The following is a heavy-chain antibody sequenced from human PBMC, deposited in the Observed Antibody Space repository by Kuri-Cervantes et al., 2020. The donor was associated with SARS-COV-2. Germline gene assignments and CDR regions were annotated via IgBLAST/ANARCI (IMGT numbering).Heavy chain of an antibody. D-gene: IGHD4-11*01. Sequence: GESLKISCAASGFTFSSYAMHWVCQAPGKGLEWVAVISYDGSNKYYADSVKGRFTISRDNSRNIVYLQMNSLRPEDTALYYCTREAYDYNMGFDSWGQGTLVTVSS. CDR1: GFTFSSYA. J-gene: IGHJ4*02. CDR2: ISYDGSNK. V-gene: IGHV3-30-3*01. CDR3: TREAYDYNMGFDS.